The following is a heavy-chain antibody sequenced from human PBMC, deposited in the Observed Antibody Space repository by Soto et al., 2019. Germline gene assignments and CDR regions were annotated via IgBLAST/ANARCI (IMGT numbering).Heavy chain of an antibody. CDR1: GFTFSSYG. Sequence: PVGSLRLSCAASGFTFSSYGMPWVRQAPGKGLEWVAVIWYDGSNKYYADSVKGRFTISRDNSKNTLYLQMNSLRAEDTAVYYCARDRPIYSSGDVFDYWGQGTLVTVTS. V-gene: IGHV3-33*08. CDR3: ARDRPIYSSGDVFDY. J-gene: IGHJ4*02. D-gene: IGHD6-19*01. CDR2: IWYDGSNK.